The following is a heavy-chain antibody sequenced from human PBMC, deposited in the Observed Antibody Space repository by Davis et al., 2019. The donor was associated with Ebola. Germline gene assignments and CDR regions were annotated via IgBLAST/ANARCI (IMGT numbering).Heavy chain of an antibody. D-gene: IGHD3-3*01. CDR2: IYYSGTT. V-gene: IGHV4-39*01. CDR3: ARHRDGSGHYTYFYYGMDV. CDR1: GGSISTSDYY. Sequence: PSETLSLTCIVSGGSISTSDYYWAWIRQPPGKGLEWIGSIYYSGTTHYNPSLKSRVTISVDTSKNQFSLKLTSVTATDMAVYYCARHRDGSGHYTYFYYGMDVWGQGTTVTVSS. J-gene: IGHJ6*02.